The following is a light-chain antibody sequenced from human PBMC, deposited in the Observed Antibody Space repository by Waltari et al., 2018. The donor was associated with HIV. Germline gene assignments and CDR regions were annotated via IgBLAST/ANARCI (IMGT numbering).Light chain of an antibody. CDR2: DAS. V-gene: IGKV3-11*01. J-gene: IGKJ1*01. CDR1: QSVSSY. Sequence: ELVLTQSPATLSLSPGERATLPCRPSQSVSSYLAWYQQKPGQAPRLLIYDASNRATGIPARFSGSGSGTDFTLTISSLEPEDFAVDYCQQRSNWPPWTFGQGTKVEIK. CDR3: QQRSNWPPWT.